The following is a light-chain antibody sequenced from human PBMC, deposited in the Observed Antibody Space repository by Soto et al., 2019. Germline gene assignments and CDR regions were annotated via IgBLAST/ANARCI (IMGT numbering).Light chain of an antibody. V-gene: IGLV2-23*02. CDR2: AVS. J-gene: IGLJ7*01. CDR1: SSDVGSYKL. CDR3: CSYAGTSTHTV. Sequence: QSVLTQPASVSGSPGQSITIACTGTSSDVGSYKLVSWYQQHPGKAPKLMSSAVSKRPSGISDRFSGSKSGSTASLTISGLQAEDEADYYCCSYAGTSTHTVLGGGTQLTFL.